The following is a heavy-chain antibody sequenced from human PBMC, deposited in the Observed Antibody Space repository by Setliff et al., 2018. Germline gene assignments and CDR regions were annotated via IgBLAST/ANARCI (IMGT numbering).Heavy chain of an antibody. D-gene: IGHD1-20*01. CDR1: GFSFSGPY. CDR3: ARDGVYYAMDV. J-gene: IGHJ6*02. Sequence: PGGSLRLSCAASGFSFSGPYMSWVRHAPGKGLEWVSKISGSGTTIYYADSVRGRFTISRDNAKNSLFLQMNSLRVEDTAVYYCARDGVYYAMDVWGQGTTVTVSS. V-gene: IGHV3-11*04. CDR2: ISGSGTTI.